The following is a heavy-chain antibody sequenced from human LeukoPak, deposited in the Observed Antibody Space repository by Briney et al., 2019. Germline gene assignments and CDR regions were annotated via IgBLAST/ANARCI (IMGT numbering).Heavy chain of an antibody. CDR1: GFTFSSYG. D-gene: IGHD3-10*01. CDR3: ARRQSGWFGESGSMDV. V-gene: IGHV3-30*02. CDR2: IRYDGSNK. J-gene: IGHJ6*02. Sequence: GGSLRLSCAASGFTFSSYGMHWVRQAPGKGLEWVAFIRYDGSNKYYADSVKGRFTISRDNAKNSLYLHMNSLRAEDTAVYYCARRQSGWFGESGSMDVWGQGTAVTVSS.